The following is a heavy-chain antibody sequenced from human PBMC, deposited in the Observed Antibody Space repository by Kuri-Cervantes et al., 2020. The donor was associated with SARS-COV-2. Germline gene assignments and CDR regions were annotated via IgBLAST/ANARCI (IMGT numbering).Heavy chain of an antibody. Sequence: GGSLRLSCAASAFTSGSYCMTWARQAPGKGLEWVAVIWYDGSNKYYVDSVKGRFTISRDNSKNTLYLQMNSLRAEDTAVYYCAKDRIVVVIAREDAFDIWGQGTMVTVSS. D-gene: IGHD2-21*01. CDR1: AFTSGSYC. CDR2: IWYDGSNK. J-gene: IGHJ3*02. V-gene: IGHV3-33*06. CDR3: AKDRIVVVIAREDAFDI.